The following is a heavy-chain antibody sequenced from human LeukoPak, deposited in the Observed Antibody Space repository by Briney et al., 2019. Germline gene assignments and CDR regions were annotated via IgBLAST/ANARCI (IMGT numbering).Heavy chain of an antibody. CDR2: FHNSGTS. CDR1: DDSISDYY. J-gene: IGHJ4*02. D-gene: IGHD3-16*01. CDR3: TRGAGWLIDY. V-gene: IGHV4-59*01. Sequence: KASETLSLTCTVSDDSISDYYRGWIRQPPGKGLEWIGYFHNSGTSTYNPSLKSRVTISADTSKNQFSLKLNSLTTADTAVYYCTRGAGWLIDYWGRGILVTVSS.